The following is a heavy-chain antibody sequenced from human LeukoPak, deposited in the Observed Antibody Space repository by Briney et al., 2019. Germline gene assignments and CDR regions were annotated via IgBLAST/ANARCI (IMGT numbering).Heavy chain of an antibody. V-gene: IGHV1-69*13. CDR3: ARDTHYSSGWYSFWYFDL. CDR2: IIPIFGTA. J-gene: IGHJ2*01. Sequence: ASVKVSCKASGGTFSSYAISWVRQAPGQGLEWMGGIIPIFGTANYAQKFQGRVTITADESTSTAYMELSSLRSEDTAVYYRARDTHYSSGWYSFWYFDLWGRGTLVTVSS. CDR1: GGTFSSYA. D-gene: IGHD6-19*01.